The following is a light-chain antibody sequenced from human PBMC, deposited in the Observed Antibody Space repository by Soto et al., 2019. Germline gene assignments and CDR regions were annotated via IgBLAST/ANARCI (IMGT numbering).Light chain of an antibody. CDR3: QQLNSYL. Sequence: DIQLTQSPSFLSASVGDRVTITCRASQGISSYLAWYQQKPGKAPKLLIYAASTLQSGVPSRFSGSGSGTEFTLTSSSLQPEDVATYYGQQLNSYLFGPGTKVDIK. J-gene: IGKJ3*01. CDR2: AAS. V-gene: IGKV1-9*01. CDR1: QGISSY.